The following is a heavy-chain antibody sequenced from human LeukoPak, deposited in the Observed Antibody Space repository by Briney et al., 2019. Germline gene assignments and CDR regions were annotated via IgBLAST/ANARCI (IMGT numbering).Heavy chain of an antibody. Sequence: GGSLRLSCAASGFIFSSYAMSWVRQAPGMGLESVSAISASGSSTYYADSVKGRFTISRDNSRNTVYLQMNSLRAEDTAVYYWARWGDDFWSTKTEDYWGHGTLVTVSS. CDR2: ISASGSST. D-gene: IGHD3-3*01. CDR3: ARWGDDFWSTKTEDY. J-gene: IGHJ4*01. V-gene: IGHV3-23*01. CDR1: GFIFSSYA.